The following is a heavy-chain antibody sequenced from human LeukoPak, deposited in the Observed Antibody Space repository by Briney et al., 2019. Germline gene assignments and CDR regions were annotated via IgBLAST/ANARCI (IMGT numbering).Heavy chain of an antibody. V-gene: IGHV1-2*02. J-gene: IGHJ5*02. CDR3: ARIAVAGHNWFDP. CDR1: GYTFTGYY. D-gene: IGHD6-19*01. Sequence: ASVKVSCKASGYTFTGYYMHWVRQAPGQRLEWMGWINPNSGGTNYAQKFQGRVTMTRDTSISTAYMELSRLRSDDTAVYYCARIAVAGHNWFDPWGQGTLVTVSS. CDR2: INPNSGGT.